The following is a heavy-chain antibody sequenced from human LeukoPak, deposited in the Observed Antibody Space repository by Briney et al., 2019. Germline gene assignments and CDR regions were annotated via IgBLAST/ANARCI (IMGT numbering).Heavy chain of an antibody. Sequence: SETLSLTCAVYGGSFSGYYWGWIRQPPGKGLEWIGSILYTGSTYYNPSLKSRVTISVDTSKNQFSLRVRSVTAADTAVYYCARQGAFDPWGQGILVTVSS. CDR1: GGSFSGYY. V-gene: IGHV4-34*12. CDR2: ILYTGST. CDR3: ARQGAFDP. D-gene: IGHD4/OR15-4a*01. J-gene: IGHJ5*02.